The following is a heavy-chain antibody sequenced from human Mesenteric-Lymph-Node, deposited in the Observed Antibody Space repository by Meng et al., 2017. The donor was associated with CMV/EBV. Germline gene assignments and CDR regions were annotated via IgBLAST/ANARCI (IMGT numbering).Heavy chain of an antibody. CDR1: GFTFDDYA. CDR2: ISWNSGNI. CDR3: AKDRGLGVTGGYYYYYGMDV. D-gene: IGHD3-10*01. V-gene: IGHV3-9*01. J-gene: IGHJ6*02. Sequence: SLKISCAASGFTFDDYAMHWVRQAPGKGLEWVSGISWNSGNIGYADSVKGRFTISRDNAKNSLYLEMSSLRTEDTALYYCAKDRGLGVTGGYYYYYGMDVWGQGTTVTVSS.